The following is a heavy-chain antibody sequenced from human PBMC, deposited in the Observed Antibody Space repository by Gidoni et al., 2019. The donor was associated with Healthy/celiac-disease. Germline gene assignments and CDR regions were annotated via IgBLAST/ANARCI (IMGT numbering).Heavy chain of an antibody. CDR3: AKGGKMEMAPDY. V-gene: IGHV3-23*01. J-gene: IGHJ4*02. D-gene: IGHD3-3*01. CDR1: GFTFRSYA. Sequence: EVQLLESGGGLVQPGGCLRLSCAASGFTFRSYAMSWVRQAPGKGLEWVSAISGSGGSTYYADSVKGRFTISRDNSKNTLYLQMNSLRAEDTAVYYCAKGGKMEMAPDYWGQGTLDTVSS. CDR2: ISGSGGST.